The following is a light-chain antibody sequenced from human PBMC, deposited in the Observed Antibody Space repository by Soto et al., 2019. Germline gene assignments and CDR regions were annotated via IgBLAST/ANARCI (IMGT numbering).Light chain of an antibody. CDR1: SSNLGAAFA. CDR2: YNN. CDR3: QSYDSSLSGHVV. Sequence: QSVLTQPPSLSGAPGQRITISCTGTSSNLGAAFAVQWYQQLPGAAPKLLIYYNNNRPSGVPDRFSGSKSGTSAFLAITGFQADAEADYYYQSYDSSLSGHVVFGGGTKLTVL. V-gene: IGLV1-40*01. J-gene: IGLJ2*01.